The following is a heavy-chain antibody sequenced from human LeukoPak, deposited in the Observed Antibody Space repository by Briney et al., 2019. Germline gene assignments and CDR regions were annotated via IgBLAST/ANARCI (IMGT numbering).Heavy chain of an antibody. D-gene: IGHD3-22*01. Sequence: GGSLRLSCAASGFTFSSYGMSWVRQAPGKGLEWVSYISSSGSTIYYADSVKGRFTTSRDNAKNSLYLQMNSLRAEDTAVYYCARAGYYDSRRYFFDYWGQGTLVTVSS. CDR3: ARAGYYDSRRYFFDY. J-gene: IGHJ4*02. V-gene: IGHV3-48*04. CDR1: GFTFSSYG. CDR2: ISSSGSTI.